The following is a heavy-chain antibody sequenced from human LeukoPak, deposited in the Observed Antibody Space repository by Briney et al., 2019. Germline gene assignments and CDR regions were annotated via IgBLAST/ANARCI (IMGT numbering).Heavy chain of an antibody. V-gene: IGHV4-59*01. CDR3: ARAWATDYFDY. Sequence: LILSCAASGFTFSDYGMHWVRQAPGKGLEWIGYMYYSGSTNHNPSLKSRVTISVDTSKNQFSLKLSSVTAADTAVYYCARAWATDYFDYWGQGTLVTVSS. J-gene: IGHJ4*02. CDR1: GFTFSDYG. CDR2: MYYSGST.